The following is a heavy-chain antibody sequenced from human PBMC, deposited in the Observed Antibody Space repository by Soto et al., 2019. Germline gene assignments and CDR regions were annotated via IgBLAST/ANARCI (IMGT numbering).Heavy chain of an antibody. J-gene: IGHJ6*02. CDR2: ISYDGSNK. V-gene: IGHV3-30-3*01. CDR1: GFTFSSYA. CDR3: ARTMVRAYSSGWYRRHYYYYGMDV. Sequence: QVQLVESGGGVVQPGRSLRLSCAASGFTFSSYAMHWVRQAPGKGLEWVAVISYDGSNKYYADSVKGRFTISRDNSKNTLYLQMNSLRAEDTAVYYCARTMVRAYSSGWYRRHYYYYGMDVWGQGTTVTVSS. D-gene: IGHD6-19*01.